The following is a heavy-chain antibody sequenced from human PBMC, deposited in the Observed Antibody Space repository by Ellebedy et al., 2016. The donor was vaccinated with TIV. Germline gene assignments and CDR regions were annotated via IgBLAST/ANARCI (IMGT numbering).Heavy chain of an antibody. Sequence: GESLKISCAASGFTFTQYRLHWVRQAPGKGPVWVSRINSDGSSTTYADSVKGRFTISRDNAKNTLYLQMNSLRAEDTAVYYCVRDLHWSYFDWGQGTLVTVSS. CDR1: GFTFTQYR. CDR3: VRDLHWSYFD. CDR2: INSDGSST. D-gene: IGHD1-26*01. V-gene: IGHV3-74*01. J-gene: IGHJ4*02.